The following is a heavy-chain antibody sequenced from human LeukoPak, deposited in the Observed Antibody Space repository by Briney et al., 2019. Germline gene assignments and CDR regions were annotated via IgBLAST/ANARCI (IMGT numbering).Heavy chain of an antibody. J-gene: IGHJ4*02. CDR3: ARGGDFWSGYSAHYFDY. V-gene: IGHV3-48*03. CDR2: ISSSGSTI. CDR1: GFTFSSYE. Sequence: PGGSLRLSCAASGFTFSSYEMNWVRQAPGKGLEWVSYISSSGSTIYYADSAKGRFTISRDNAKNSLYLQMNSLRAEDTAVYYCARGGDFWSGYSAHYFDYWGQGTLVTVSS. D-gene: IGHD3-3*01.